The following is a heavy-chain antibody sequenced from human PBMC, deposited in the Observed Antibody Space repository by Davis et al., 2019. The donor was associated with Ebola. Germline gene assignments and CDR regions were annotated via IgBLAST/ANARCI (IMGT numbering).Heavy chain of an antibody. V-gene: IGHV7-4-1*02. J-gene: IGHJ4*02. Sequence: AASVKVSCKASGYTFTDYAINWVRQAPGQGLEWMGRINSNTGNSMSAQGFTGRFVFSLDTSVSTAYLQISSLKAEDTAVYYCARVVLVTGITFDFWGQGTLVTVSS. D-gene: IGHD2-21*02. CDR2: INSNTGNS. CDR1: GYTFTDYA. CDR3: ARVVLVTGITFDF.